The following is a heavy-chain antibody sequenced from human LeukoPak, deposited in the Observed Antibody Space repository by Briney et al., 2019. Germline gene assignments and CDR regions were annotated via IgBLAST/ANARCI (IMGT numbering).Heavy chain of an antibody. Sequence: PGGSLRLSCAASGFTFSTHWMHWVRRAPAKGLVWVSRINGDGTTTTYADSVKGRFTISRDNSKNTLYLQMNSLRAEDTAVYYCARDFGYGDYNGADYWGQGTLVTVSS. CDR2: INGDGTTT. V-gene: IGHV3-74*01. D-gene: IGHD4-17*01. CDR1: GFTFSTHW. J-gene: IGHJ4*02. CDR3: ARDFGYGDYNGADY.